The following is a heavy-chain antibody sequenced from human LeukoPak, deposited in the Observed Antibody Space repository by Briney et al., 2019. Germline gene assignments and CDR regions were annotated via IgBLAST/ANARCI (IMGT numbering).Heavy chain of an antibody. V-gene: IGHV1-3*01. D-gene: IGHD5-12*01. J-gene: IGHJ4*02. CDR3: ARDGSSPFDY. Sequence: ASVKVSCKASGYTFTSYAMHWVRQAPGQRLEWMGWINAGNGNTKYSQKLQGRVTMTTDTSTSTAYMELRSLRSDDTAVYYCARDGSSPFDYWGQGTLVTVSS. CDR2: INAGNGNT. CDR1: GYTFTSYA.